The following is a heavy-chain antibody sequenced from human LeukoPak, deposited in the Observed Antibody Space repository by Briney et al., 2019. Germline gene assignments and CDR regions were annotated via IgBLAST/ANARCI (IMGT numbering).Heavy chain of an antibody. J-gene: IGHJ5*02. CDR2: INHSGST. D-gene: IGHD1-7*01. CDR3: ARERDDYNWNYGDRNWFDP. V-gene: IGHV4-34*01. Sequence: PSETLSLTCAVYGGSFSGYYWSWIRQPPGKGLEWIVEINHSGSTNYNPSLKSRVTISVDTSKNQFSLKLSSVTAADTAVYYCARERDDYNWNYGDRNWFDPWGQGTLVTVSS. CDR1: GGSFSGYY.